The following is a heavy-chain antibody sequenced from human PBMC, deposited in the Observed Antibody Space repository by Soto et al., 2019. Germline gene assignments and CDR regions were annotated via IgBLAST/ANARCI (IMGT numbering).Heavy chain of an antibody. Sequence: EVQLLESGGGLVQPGGSLRLSCAASGFTFSSYAMSWVRQAPGKGLEWVSAISGGGVSTYYADSVKGRFTISRDNSKKTLYLQMNSLRAEDTSVDHCANRAAEESWCNSAICFLIAFDVLGQGTMVTVSS. J-gene: IGHJ3*01. CDR3: ANRAAEESWCNSAICFLIAFDV. CDR2: ISGGGVST. V-gene: IGHV3-23*01. D-gene: IGHD2-2*01. CDR1: GFTFSSYA.